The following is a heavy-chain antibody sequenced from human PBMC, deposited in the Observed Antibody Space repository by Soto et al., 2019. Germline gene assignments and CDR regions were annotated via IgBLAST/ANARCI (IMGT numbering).Heavy chain of an antibody. Sequence: QVQLVQSGAEVKKPGSSVKVICKASGVTFSSNRVNWVRHAPGQGLEWMGGIIPPFRTANYAQKFLDRVTITADESTSTAYMELSSLRSEDTAVYYCARDAGAVVTPFDYSGQGTLVTVSS. CDR1: GVTFSSNR. J-gene: IGHJ4*02. CDR3: ARDAGAVVTPFDY. D-gene: IGHD2-21*02. CDR2: IIPPFRTA. V-gene: IGHV1-69*12.